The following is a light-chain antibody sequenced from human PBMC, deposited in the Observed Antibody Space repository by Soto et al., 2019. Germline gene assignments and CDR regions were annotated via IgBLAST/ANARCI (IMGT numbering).Light chain of an antibody. CDR2: EVS. V-gene: IGLV2-14*01. CDR1: GSDVGGCNC. CDR3: SSFTSVSTLV. J-gene: IGLJ1*01. Sequence: QPALTQPASVSGSPGQSIAISCTGTGSDVGGCNCVSWYQQHPGKAPRLMIYEVSNRPSGVSNRFSGSKSGNTASLTISGLQAEDEADYFCSSFTSVSTLVFGTGTKVTVL.